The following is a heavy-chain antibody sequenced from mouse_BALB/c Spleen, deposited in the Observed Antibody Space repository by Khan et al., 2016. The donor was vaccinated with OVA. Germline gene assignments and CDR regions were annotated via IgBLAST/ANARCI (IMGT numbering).Heavy chain of an antibody. CDR2: INPSNGGT. V-gene: IGHV1S81*02. D-gene: IGHD1-1*01. Sequence: QVQLKESGAELVKPGASVQLSCKASGYIFTSYYMYWVKQRPGQGLEWIGEINPSNGGTNFNEKFKSKATLTVDKLSSTAYMQLSSLTSEDSAVYYCTRKDYYGSSHRYFDVWGARTTVTVSS. CDR3: TRKDYYGSSHRYFDV. J-gene: IGHJ1*01. CDR1: GYIFTSYY.